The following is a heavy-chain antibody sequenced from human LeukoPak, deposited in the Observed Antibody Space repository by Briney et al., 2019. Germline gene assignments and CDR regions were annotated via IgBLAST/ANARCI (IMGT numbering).Heavy chain of an antibody. CDR2: ISWNSGSI. Sequence: GGSLRLSCAASGFTFDDYAMHWVRQAPGKGLEWVSGISWNSGSIGYADSVKGRFTISRDNAKNSLYLQMNSLRAEDMALYYCAKDMGSYSSYYMDVWGKGTTVTVSS. J-gene: IGHJ6*03. V-gene: IGHV3-9*03. CDR1: GFTFDDYA. CDR3: AKDMGSYSSYYMDV. D-gene: IGHD5-12*01.